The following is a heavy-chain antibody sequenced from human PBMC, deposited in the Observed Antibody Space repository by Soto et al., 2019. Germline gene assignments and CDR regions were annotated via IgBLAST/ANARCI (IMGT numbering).Heavy chain of an antibody. Sequence: GASVKVSCKASGYTFTSYGISWVRQAPGQGLEWMGWISAYNGNTNYAQKLQGRVTMTTDTSTSTAYMELRSLRSDDTAVYYCARAPPRVRRGMIDFDYWGQGTLVTVSS. CDR3: ARAPPRVRRGMIDFDY. D-gene: IGHD1-1*01. CDR2: ISAYNGNT. J-gene: IGHJ4*02. CDR1: GYTFTSYG. V-gene: IGHV1-18*01.